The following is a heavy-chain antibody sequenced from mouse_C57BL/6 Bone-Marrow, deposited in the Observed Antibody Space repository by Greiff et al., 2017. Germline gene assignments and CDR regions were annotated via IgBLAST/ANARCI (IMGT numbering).Heavy chain of an antibody. CDR1: GYTFTSYW. V-gene: IGHV1-61*01. J-gene: IGHJ1*03. D-gene: IGHD3-1*01. Sequence: VPLQQPGAELVRPGSSVKLSCKASGYTFTSYWMDWVKQRPGQGLEWIGNIYPSDSETHYNQKFKDKATLTVDKSSSTAYMQLSSLTSEDSAVYYCARSGFWYFDVWGTGTTVTVSS. CDR3: ARSGFWYFDV. CDR2: IYPSDSET.